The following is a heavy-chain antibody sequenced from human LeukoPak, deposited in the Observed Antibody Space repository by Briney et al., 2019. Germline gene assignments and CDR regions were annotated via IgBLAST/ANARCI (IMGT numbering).Heavy chain of an antibody. CDR2: ISYDESNK. J-gene: IGHJ4*02. Sequence: GGSLRLSCAASGFTFSSYAMQWVRKAPGKGLEWVAVISYDESNKFYADSVKGRFTISRDNSKNTLYLQMHSLRAEDTAVYYCAREQGDYIDYWGQGSLVTVSS. D-gene: IGHD4-17*01. V-gene: IGHV3-30-3*01. CDR1: GFTFSSYA. CDR3: AREQGDYIDY.